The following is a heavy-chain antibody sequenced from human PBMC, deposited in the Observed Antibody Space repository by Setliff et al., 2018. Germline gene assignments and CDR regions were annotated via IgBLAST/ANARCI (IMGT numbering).Heavy chain of an antibody. CDR1: GFTFSNFA. V-gene: IGHV3-23*01. CDR2: ITGDGGAT. J-gene: IGHJ6*03. Sequence: LRLSCAASGFTFSNFAMGWVRQGPEKGLEWVSVITGDGGATYYIDSVKGRFTISRDNSENTLYLQMNSLRAEDTAVYYCTRQTSPHPDSSGYYYDLTFYYYMDVWGKGTTVTVSS. D-gene: IGHD3-22*01. CDR3: TRQTSPHPDSSGYYYDLTFYYYMDV.